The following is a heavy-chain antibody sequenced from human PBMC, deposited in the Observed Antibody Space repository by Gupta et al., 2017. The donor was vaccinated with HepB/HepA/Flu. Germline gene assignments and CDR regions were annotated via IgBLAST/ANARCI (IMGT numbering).Heavy chain of an antibody. Sequence: QVQLVQSGAEVKKPGSSVKVSCKASGGTFSSYAISWVRQAPGQGLEWMGGIIPIFGTANYAQKFQGRVTITADKSTSTAYMELSSLRSEDTAVYYCARAGGTPYYYDSSGYYYYYMDVWGKGTTVTVSS. J-gene: IGHJ6*03. CDR2: IIPIFGTA. D-gene: IGHD3-22*01. CDR3: ARAGGTPYYYDSSGYYYYYMDV. V-gene: IGHV1-69*06. CDR1: GGTFSSYA.